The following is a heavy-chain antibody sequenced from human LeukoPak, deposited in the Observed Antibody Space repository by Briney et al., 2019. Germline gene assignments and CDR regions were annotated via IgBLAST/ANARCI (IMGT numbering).Heavy chain of an antibody. CDR3: ARQARGSSTWFDF. V-gene: IGHV5-51*01. CDR1: GYSFTNYW. J-gene: IGHJ4*02. D-gene: IGHD6-13*01. CDR2: MYPGDSDT. Sequence: PGESLKISCKGSGYSFTNYWIGWVRQMPGKGLECGGIMYPGDSDTRYSPSFQGQVTISADKSINTAYLQWSSLKASDSAMYYCARQARGSSTWFDFWGQGTLVTVSS.